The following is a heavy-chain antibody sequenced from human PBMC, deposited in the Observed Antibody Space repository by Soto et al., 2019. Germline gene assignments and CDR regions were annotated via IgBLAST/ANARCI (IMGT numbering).Heavy chain of an antibody. V-gene: IGHV3-53*01. Sequence: GGSLRLSCAASGFSVRSSHMSWVRQAPGKGLEWISIMYSGGDTYYAVSVKGRFTISRDNSKNTVFLQMNTLRHDDTAMYFCARLSPCDSGSYSFRYNWFHPWGQGTLVTVSS. CDR1: GFSVRSSH. J-gene: IGHJ5*02. D-gene: IGHD3-10*01. CDR2: MYSGGDT. CDR3: ARLSPCDSGSYSFRYNWFHP.